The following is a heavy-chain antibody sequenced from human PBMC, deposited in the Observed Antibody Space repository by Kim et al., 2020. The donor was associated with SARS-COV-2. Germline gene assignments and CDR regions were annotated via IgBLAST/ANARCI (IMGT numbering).Heavy chain of an antibody. V-gene: IGHV4-34*01. D-gene: IGHD6-13*01. CDR2: INHSGSP. CDR3: ARGKGYSSPSDY. Sequence: SETLSLTCAVYGGSFSGYYWSWIRQPPGKGLEWIGEINHSGSPNYNPSLKSRVTISVDTSKNQFSLKLSSVTAADTAVYYCARGKGYSSPSDYWGQGTLVTVSS. J-gene: IGHJ4*02. CDR1: GGSFSGYY.